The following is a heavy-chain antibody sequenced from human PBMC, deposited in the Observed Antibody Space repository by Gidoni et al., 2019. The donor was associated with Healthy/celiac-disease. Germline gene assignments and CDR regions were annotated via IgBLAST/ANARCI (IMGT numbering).Heavy chain of an antibody. V-gene: IGHV4-30-4*01. D-gene: IGHD3-10*01. CDR1: GGSISSGAYY. Sequence: QVQLQESGPGLVKPSQTPSLTCTVSGGSISSGAYYWSWIRQPPGKGLEWIGYIYYSGSTYYNPSLKSRVTISVDTSKNQFSLKLSSVTAADTAVYYCAREREGSGSSTLYYFDYWGQGTLVTVSS. CDR3: AREREGSGSSTLYYFDY. CDR2: IYYSGST. J-gene: IGHJ4*02.